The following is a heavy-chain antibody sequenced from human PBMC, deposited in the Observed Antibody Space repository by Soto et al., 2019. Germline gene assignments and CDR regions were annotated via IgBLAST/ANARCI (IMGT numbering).Heavy chain of an antibody. J-gene: IGHJ4*02. Sequence: EVQLLESGGGLVQPGGSLRLSCAASGFTFSSYAMSWVRQAPGKGLEWVSAISGSGGSTYYADSVKGRFTISRDNSKNTLYLQMNSLRAEDTALYYCAKDLQGNWNPDYWGQGTLVTVSS. CDR2: ISGSGGST. CDR3: AKDLQGNWNPDY. CDR1: GFTFSSYA. D-gene: IGHD1-1*01. V-gene: IGHV3-23*01.